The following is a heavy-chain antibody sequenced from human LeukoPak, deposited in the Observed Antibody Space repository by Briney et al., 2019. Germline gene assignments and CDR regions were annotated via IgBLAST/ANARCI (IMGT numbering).Heavy chain of an antibody. CDR3: ARGTGSGWCSRKWFVP. D-gene: IGHD6-19*01. CDR1: GFTVSSIY. CDR2: IYSGGST. V-gene: IGHV3-66*01. J-gene: IGHJ5*02. Sequence: GGSVTLFRAAWGFTVSSIYVRCARQAPGGGLEWVSIIYSGGSTFHAHSVEGRLTIPRDNSKNTLYPKMNSQSGEDTAVYLCARGTGSGWCSRKWFVPWGQGNLVTVSP.